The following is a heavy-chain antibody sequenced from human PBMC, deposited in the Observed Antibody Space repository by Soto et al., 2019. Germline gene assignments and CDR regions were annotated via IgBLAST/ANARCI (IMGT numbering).Heavy chain of an antibody. D-gene: IGHD3-22*01. CDR3: ARASYYDSSGYYPGDNDAFDI. CDR1: GGSISSSSYY. Sequence: PSETLSLTCPVSGGSISSSSYYWGWLRQPPGKGLEWIGNVYYGGSTYYNPSLKSRVTISVDKSKNQFSLKLSSVTAADTAVYYCARASYYDSSGYYPGDNDAFDIWGQGTMVTVSS. V-gene: IGHV4-39*07. CDR2: VYYGGST. J-gene: IGHJ3*02.